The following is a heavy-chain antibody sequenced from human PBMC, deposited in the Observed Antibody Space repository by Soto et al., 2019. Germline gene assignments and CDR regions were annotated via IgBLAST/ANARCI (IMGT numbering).Heavy chain of an antibody. CDR3: ARAVGDGYNARGDY. D-gene: IGHD3-10*02. CDR2: IIPILGIA. Sequence: QVQLVQSGAEVKKPGSSVKVSCKASGGTFSSYTISWVRQAPGQGLEWMGRIIPILGIANYAQKFQGRVTITADKSTSTAYMELSSLRSEDTAVYYCARAVGDGYNARGDYWGQGTLVTVSS. V-gene: IGHV1-69*02. CDR1: GGTFSSYT. J-gene: IGHJ4*02.